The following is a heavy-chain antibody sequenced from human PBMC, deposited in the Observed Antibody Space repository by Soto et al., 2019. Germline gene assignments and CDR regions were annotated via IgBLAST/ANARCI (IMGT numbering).Heavy chain of an antibody. D-gene: IGHD4-17*01. V-gene: IGHV3-23*01. CDR3: AKTTVIVGYYYGMDV. CDR2: ISGSGGST. CDR1: GFTFRNYA. J-gene: IGHJ6*02. Sequence: EVQLLESGGGWVQPGGFLRLSCAASGFTFRNYATSWVRQAPGKGLEWVSTISGSGGSTYYADSVKGRFTISRDNSQNTLYLQMNSLRAEDTAVYYCAKTTVIVGYYYGMDVWGQGTTVTVSS.